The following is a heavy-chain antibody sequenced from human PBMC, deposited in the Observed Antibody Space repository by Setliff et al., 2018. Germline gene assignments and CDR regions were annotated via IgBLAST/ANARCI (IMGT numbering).Heavy chain of an antibody. Sequence: PSETLSLTCTVSGDSISDASIMAWIRQPPGKGLEFIGYVFYNGAAKYDPSLKSRVTMSVDTSKTQFSLKLNSMTTADTAVYYCARGGTYRHFDYWGQGALVTSPQ. CDR3: ARGGTYRHFDY. CDR1: GDSISDAS. J-gene: IGHJ4*02. CDR2: VFYNGAA. V-gene: IGHV4-59*01.